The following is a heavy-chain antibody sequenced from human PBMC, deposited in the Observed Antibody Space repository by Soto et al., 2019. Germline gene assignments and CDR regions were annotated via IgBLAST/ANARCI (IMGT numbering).Heavy chain of an antibody. V-gene: IGHV1-69*08. J-gene: IGHJ4*02. CDR3: ARDGGITGTTEGYFDY. CDR1: GGTFLSSS. CDR2: ITPFLGTP. D-gene: IGHD1-7*01. Sequence: QVQLVQSGAEVKKPGSSVKVSCKASGGTFLSSSFSWVRQAPGQRLEWMGRITPFLGTPNYAQQFHGRVTIIADKSTSTVNMELTSLSSEDTAVYYCARDGGITGTTEGYFDYWGQGTLVTVSS.